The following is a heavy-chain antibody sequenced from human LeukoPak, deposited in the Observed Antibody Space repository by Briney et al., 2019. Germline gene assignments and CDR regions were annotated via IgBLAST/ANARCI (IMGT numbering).Heavy chain of an antibody. CDR1: GYTFTSYD. D-gene: IGHD6-13*01. J-gene: IGHJ4*02. CDR2: IIPILGIA. V-gene: IGHV1-69*04. CDR3: ARSERLAAAGLFDY. Sequence: ASVKVSCKASGYTFTSYDINWVRQATGQGLEWMGRIIPILGIANYAQKFQGRVTITADKSTSTAYMELSSLRSEDTAVYYCARSERLAAAGLFDYWGQGTLVTVSS.